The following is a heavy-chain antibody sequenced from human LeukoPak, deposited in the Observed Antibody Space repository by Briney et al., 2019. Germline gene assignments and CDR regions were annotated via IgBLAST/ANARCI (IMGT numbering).Heavy chain of an antibody. CDR3: VKDSSSGSYFDY. J-gene: IGHJ4*02. Sequence: GRSLRLSCAASGFTFSSYGMHWVRQAPGKGLEWVAVISYDGSNTYYADSVKGRFTISRDNSKNMLYLQMNSLRVEDTAVYYCVKDSSSGSYFDYWGQGTLVTVSS. V-gene: IGHV3-30*18. D-gene: IGHD3-10*01. CDR1: GFTFSSYG. CDR2: ISYDGSNT.